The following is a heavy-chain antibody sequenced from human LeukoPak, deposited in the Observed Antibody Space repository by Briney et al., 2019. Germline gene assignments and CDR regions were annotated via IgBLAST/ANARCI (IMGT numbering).Heavy chain of an antibody. CDR3: AGLVSSSSYYFDY. CDR2: IYYSGST. V-gene: IGHV4-34*01. D-gene: IGHD6-6*01. J-gene: IGHJ4*02. CDR1: GGSFSGYY. Sequence: SETLSVTCAVYGGSFSGYYWSWIRQPPGKGLEWIGSIYYSGSTYYNPSLKSRVTISVDTSKNQFSLKLSSVTAADTAVYYCAGLVSSSSYYFDYWGQGTLVTVSS.